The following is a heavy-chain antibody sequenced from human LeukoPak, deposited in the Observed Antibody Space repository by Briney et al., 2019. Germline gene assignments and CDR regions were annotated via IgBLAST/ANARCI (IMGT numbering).Heavy chain of an antibody. CDR2: INHSGST. V-gene: IGHV4-34*01. CDR1: GGSISSYY. CDR3: ARAGTRITIFGVVITHDAFDI. D-gene: IGHD3-3*01. J-gene: IGHJ3*02. Sequence: PSETLSLTCTVSGGSISSYYWSWIRQPPGKGLEWIGEINHSGSTNYNPSLKSRVTISVDTSKNQFSLKLSSVTAADTAVYYCARAGTRITIFGVVITHDAFDIWGQGTMVTVSS.